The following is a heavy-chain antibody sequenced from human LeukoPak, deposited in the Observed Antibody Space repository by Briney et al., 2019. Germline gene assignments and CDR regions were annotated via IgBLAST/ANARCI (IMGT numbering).Heavy chain of an antibody. CDR2: ISAYNGNT. V-gene: IGHV1-18*01. CDR1: GYTFTSYG. D-gene: IGHD1-26*01. J-gene: IGHJ5*02. CDR3: AGIVGATSWFDP. Sequence: ASVKVSCKASGYTFTSYGISWVRQAPGQGLQWMGWISAYNGNTNYAQKLQGRVTMTTDTSTSTAYMELRSLRSDDTAVYYCAGIVGATSWFDPWGQGTLVTVSS.